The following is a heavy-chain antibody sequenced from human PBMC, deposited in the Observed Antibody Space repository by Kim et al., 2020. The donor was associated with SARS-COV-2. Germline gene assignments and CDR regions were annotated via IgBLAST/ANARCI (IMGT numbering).Heavy chain of an antibody. D-gene: IGHD4-17*01. J-gene: IGHJ4*02. CDR3: ASAHDRDDYGDYAFDY. Sequence: KFQGRVTITADKSTSTAYMELSSLRSEDTAVYYCASAHDRDDYGDYAFDYWGQGTLVTVSS. V-gene: IGHV1-69*02.